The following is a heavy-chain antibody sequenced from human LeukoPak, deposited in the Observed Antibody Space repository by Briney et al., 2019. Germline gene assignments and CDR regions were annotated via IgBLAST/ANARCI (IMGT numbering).Heavy chain of an antibody. CDR1: GYTSTSYD. J-gene: IGHJ4*02. CDR3: ARVRNFGVIIENFDY. CDR2: ISAYNGNT. D-gene: IGHD3-3*01. Sequence: GASVKVSCKASGYTSTSYDINWVRQATGQGLEWMGWISAYNGNTNYAQKLQGRVTMTTDTSTSTAYMELRSLRSDDTAVYHCARVRNFGVIIENFDYWGQGTLVTVSS. V-gene: IGHV1-18*01.